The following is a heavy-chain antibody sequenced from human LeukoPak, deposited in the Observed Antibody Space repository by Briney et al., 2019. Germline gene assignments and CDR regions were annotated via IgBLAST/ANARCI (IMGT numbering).Heavy chain of an antibody. D-gene: IGHD2-2*01. CDR1: GFTSSSHA. V-gene: IGHV3-23*01. J-gene: IGHJ4*02. CDR2: LSGSGYNT. CDR3: AKDPYGTRYFDY. Sequence: GGSLRLSCAASGFTSSSHALSWVRQAPGKGLEWVSSLSGSGYNTYYADSVEGRFTISRDNSKNTVYLQMNSLRAEDTAVYYCAKDPYGTRYFDYWGQGTLVTVSS.